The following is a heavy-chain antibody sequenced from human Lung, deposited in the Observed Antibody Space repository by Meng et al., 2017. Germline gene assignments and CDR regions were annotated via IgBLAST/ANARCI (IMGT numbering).Heavy chain of an antibody. V-gene: IGHV4-34*01. CDR3: ARGPTTMAHDFDY. CDR2: INHSGST. D-gene: IGHD4-11*01. CDR1: GGSFSDYY. J-gene: IGHJ4*02. Sequence: QVQLQQCGAGLLKPSETLSLTCVVSGGSFSDYYWSWIRQPPGKGLEWIGEINHSGSTNYNPSLESRATISVDTSQNNLSLKLRSVTAADSAVYYCARGPTTMAHDFDYWGQGTLVTVFS.